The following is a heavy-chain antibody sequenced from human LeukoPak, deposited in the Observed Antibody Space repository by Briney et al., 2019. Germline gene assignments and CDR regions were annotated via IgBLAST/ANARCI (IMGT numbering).Heavy chain of an antibody. CDR2: IYYTGST. CDR1: GGSISGYY. Sequence: HSETLSLTCSVSGGSISGYYWNWIRLPPGKGLEWIGYIYYTGSTNYNPSLQSRVTISGDTSKKQFSLKLSSVTAADTAVYYCARDGGVSRYYYYMDVWGKGTTVTISS. D-gene: IGHD2-8*02. V-gene: IGHV4-59*01. CDR3: ARDGGVSRYYYYMDV. J-gene: IGHJ6*03.